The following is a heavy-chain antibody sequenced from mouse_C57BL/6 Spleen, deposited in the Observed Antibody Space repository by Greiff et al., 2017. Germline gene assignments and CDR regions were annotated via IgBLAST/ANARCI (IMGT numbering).Heavy chain of an antibody. CDR2: LDPETGGT. V-gene: IGHV1-15*01. CDR3: TRGPPITTVLATDAMDY. CDR1: GYTFTDYE. J-gene: IGHJ4*01. Sequence: VQLQQSGAELVRPGASVTLSCKASGYTFTDYEMHWVKQTPVHGLEWIGALDPETGGTAYNQKFKGKAILTADKSSSTAYMELRSLTSEDSAVYYCTRGPPITTVLATDAMDYWGQGTSVTVSS. D-gene: IGHD1-1*01.